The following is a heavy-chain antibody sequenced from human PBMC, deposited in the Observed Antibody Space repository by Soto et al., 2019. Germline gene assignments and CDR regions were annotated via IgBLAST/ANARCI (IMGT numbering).Heavy chain of an antibody. V-gene: IGHV4-39*01. D-gene: IGHD7-27*01. Sequence: SETLSLTCTVSGGSISSSSCYWGWIRQPPGKGLEWIGSIYYSGSTYYNPSLKSRVTISVDTSKNQFSLKLNSVTAADTAVYYFASRRLSGDDFDYWGQGTLVTVSS. CDR3: ASRRLSGDDFDY. CDR1: GGSISSSSCY. J-gene: IGHJ4*02. CDR2: IYYSGST.